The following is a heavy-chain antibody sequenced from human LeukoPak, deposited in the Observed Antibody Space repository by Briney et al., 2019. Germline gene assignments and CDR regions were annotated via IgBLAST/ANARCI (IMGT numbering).Heavy chain of an antibody. D-gene: IGHD2-15*01. Sequence: PSETLSLTCNVSGGSIRGYYWSWIRQPPGKGLEWIGYIYSSGSTNYNPSLKSRVTMSVDTSKNQFSLKVSSVTAADTAVYYCARDRSYCSGGSCSYYFDYWGQGTLVTVSS. CDR3: ARDRSYCSGGSCSYYFDY. CDR1: GGSIRGYY. J-gene: IGHJ4*02. V-gene: IGHV4-59*01. CDR2: IYSSGST.